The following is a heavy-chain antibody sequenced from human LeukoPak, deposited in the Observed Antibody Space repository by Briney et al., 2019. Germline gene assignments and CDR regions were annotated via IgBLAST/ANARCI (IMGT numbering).Heavy chain of an antibody. CDR2: INHSGST. V-gene: IGHV4-34*01. CDR1: GGSISSYC. CDR3: ARSLHHFDY. J-gene: IGHJ4*02. Sequence: SETLSLTCTVSGGSISSYCWSWIRQPPGKGLEWIGEINHSGSTNYNPSLKSRVTISVDTSKNQFSLKLSSVTAADTAVYYCARSLHHFDYWGQGTLVTVSS.